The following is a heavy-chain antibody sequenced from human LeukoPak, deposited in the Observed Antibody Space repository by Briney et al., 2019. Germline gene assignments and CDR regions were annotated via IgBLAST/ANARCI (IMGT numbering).Heavy chain of an antibody. V-gene: IGHV4-39*07. J-gene: IGHJ4*02. CDR3: ARGSATWDVFSGYYTRPGYYFDY. CDR2: INHSGST. Sequence: PSETLSLTCTVSGGSISSSSYYWGWIRQPPGKGLEWIGEINHSGSTNYNPSLKSRVTISVDTSKNQFSLKLSSVTAADTAVYYCARGSATWDVFSGYYTRPGYYFDYWGQGTLVTVSS. D-gene: IGHD3-22*01. CDR1: GGSISSSSYY.